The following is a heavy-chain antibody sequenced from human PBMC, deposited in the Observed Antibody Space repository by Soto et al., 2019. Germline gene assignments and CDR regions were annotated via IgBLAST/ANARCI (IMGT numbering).Heavy chain of an antibody. V-gene: IGHV3-23*01. J-gene: IGHJ4*02. D-gene: IGHD6-19*01. CDR3: ANPPGPGYSSGSNYYFDY. CDR2: ISGSGGST. Sequence: GGSLRLSCAASGFTFSSYAMSWVRQAPGKGLEWVSAISGSGGSTYYADSLKGRLTISRDNSKNRPYLQMNSLTAEYTAVYYCANPPGPGYSSGSNYYFDYWGQGTLVTVSS. CDR1: GFTFSSYA.